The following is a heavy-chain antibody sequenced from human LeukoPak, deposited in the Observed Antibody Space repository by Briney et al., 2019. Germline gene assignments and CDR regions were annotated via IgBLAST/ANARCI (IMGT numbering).Heavy chain of an antibody. CDR2: ISGSGGST. Sequence: PGASLRLSCAASGFTFSSYAMSWVRQAPGKGLEWVSAISGSGGSTYYADSVKGRFTISRDNSKNTLYLQMNSLRAEDTAVYYCAKDGRYCSSTSCSRSATVTFDYWGQGTLVTVSS. D-gene: IGHD2-2*01. CDR1: GFTFSSYA. J-gene: IGHJ4*02. CDR3: AKDGRYCSSTSCSRSATVTFDY. V-gene: IGHV3-23*01.